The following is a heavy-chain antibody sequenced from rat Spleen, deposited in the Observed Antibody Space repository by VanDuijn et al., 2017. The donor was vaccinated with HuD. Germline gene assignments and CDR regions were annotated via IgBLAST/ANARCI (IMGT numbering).Heavy chain of an antibody. CDR2: ISYDGSST. J-gene: IGHJ2*01. Sequence: EVQLVESGGGLVQPGRSLKLSCAASGFTFSNYGMAWVRQAPTKGLEWVATISYDGSSTYYRDSVKGRFTISRDNAKSTLYLQMDSLRSEDTATYYCARHTNNYDYWGQGVMVTVSS. CDR3: ARHTNNYDY. D-gene: IGHD1-10*01. CDR1: GFTFSNYG. V-gene: IGHV5-29*01.